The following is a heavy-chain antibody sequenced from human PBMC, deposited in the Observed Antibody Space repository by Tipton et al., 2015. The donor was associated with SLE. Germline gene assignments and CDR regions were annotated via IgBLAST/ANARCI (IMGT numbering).Heavy chain of an antibody. D-gene: IGHD1-1*01. Sequence: TLSLTCTVSGGSLSTYYWTWIRQPPGKGLEWIGNIDYTANPNYSPSLKSRVTISIDTSTNHFSLKLRSVTAADTAVYYCARSWNDAPPDLGYWGQGTLVTVSS. J-gene: IGHJ4*02. CDR2: IDYTANP. CDR3: ARSWNDAPPDLGY. V-gene: IGHV4-59*01. CDR1: GGSLSTYY.